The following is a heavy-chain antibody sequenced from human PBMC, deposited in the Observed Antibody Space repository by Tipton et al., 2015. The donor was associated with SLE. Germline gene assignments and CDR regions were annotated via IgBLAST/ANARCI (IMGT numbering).Heavy chain of an antibody. J-gene: IGHJ4*01. Sequence: TLSLTCTVSGGSISSYYWTWIRQPPGKGLEWIGYISWIGSTNYNPSLKSRVTMSVDTSMNQFSLELSSVTAADTAVYYCARLVVLAAEGLYSFDYWGHGPLVTVS. CDR1: GGSISSYY. D-gene: IGHD2-15*01. V-gene: IGHV4-59*08. CDR3: ARLVVLAAEGLYSFDY. CDR2: ISWIGST.